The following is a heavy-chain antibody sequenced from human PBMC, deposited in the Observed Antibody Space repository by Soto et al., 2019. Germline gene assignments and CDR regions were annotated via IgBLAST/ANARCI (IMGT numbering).Heavy chain of an antibody. V-gene: IGHV3-7*01. CDR1: EFTFSRYW. CDR2: INQDGSEK. Sequence: GSLRLSCVASEFTFSRYWMSWVRQAPGKGLEWVASINQDGSEKYYVDSVKGRLTISRDNAKNSLYLQMNSLRAEDTAVYYCAREGSNYYDTSGYNYNDWFDPWGQGTLVTVSS. CDR3: AREGSNYYDTSGYNYNDWFDP. J-gene: IGHJ5*02. D-gene: IGHD3-22*01.